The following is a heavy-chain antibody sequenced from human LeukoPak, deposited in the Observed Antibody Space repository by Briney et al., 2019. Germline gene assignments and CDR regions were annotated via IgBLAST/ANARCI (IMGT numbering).Heavy chain of an antibody. Sequence: GGSLRLSCAASGFTFSNHGMNWVRQTPGKGLEWVSYMSSSGSMTWYADSVKGRFTISRDNAKNSLYLQMNSLRAEDTAVYYCARGYSNYGYAFDIWGQGTMVTVSS. CDR3: ARGYSNYGYAFDI. CDR2: MSSSGSMT. J-gene: IGHJ3*02. CDR1: GFTFSNHG. V-gene: IGHV3-21*05. D-gene: IGHD4-11*01.